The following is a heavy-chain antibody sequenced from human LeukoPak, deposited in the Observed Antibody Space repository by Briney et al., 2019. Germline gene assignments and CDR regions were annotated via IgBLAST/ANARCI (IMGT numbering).Heavy chain of an antibody. V-gene: IGHV3-23*01. Sequence: PGGSLRLSCAASGFPFRSHAMSWVRQAPGKGLQFVSGLIENAATTYYAASVKGRFTISRDNSRSTVYLQMTSLRAEDTAVYYCVKDYQVGNSPAFGDCWGRGTLVTVSS. D-gene: IGHD2-21*01. CDR1: GFPFRSHA. J-gene: IGHJ4*02. CDR3: VKDYQVGNSPAFGDC. CDR2: LIENAATT.